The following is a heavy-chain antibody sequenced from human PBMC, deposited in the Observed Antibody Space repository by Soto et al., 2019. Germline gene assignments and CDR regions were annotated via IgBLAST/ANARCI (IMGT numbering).Heavy chain of an antibody. D-gene: IGHD1-26*01. Sequence: GRSLRLSCAASGFTFNSYAMSWVRQAPGKGLEWVSAISGSGGSTYYADSVKGRFTISRDHSKNTLYLQMNSLRAEDTAVYYCAKTPRGSYYFDYWGQGTLVTVSS. V-gene: IGHV3-23*01. CDR3: AKTPRGSYYFDY. J-gene: IGHJ4*02. CDR2: ISGSGGST. CDR1: GFTFNSYA.